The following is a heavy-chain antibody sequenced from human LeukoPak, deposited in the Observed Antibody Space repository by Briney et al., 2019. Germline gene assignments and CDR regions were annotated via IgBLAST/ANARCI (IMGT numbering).Heavy chain of an antibody. CDR1: GFTFNTYA. V-gene: IGHV3-23*01. Sequence: GGSLRLSCEASGFTFNTYAIYWVRQAPGKGLEWVSGICGSGGCTYYADSVKGRFTISRDNSKNTVYLQMNSLTADDTAVYYCARTTVGYSSGRYPGWPADCWGQGTLVTVSS. CDR2: ICGSGGCT. J-gene: IGHJ4*02. D-gene: IGHD6-19*01. CDR3: ARTTVGYSSGRYPGWPADC.